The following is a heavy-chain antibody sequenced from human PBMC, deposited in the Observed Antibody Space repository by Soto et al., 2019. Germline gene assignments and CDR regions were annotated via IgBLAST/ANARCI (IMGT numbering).Heavy chain of an antibody. CDR2: IYYSGST. CDR1: GGSVSSGSYY. J-gene: IGHJ4*02. CDR3: ARLSRGADY. Sequence: QVQLQESGPGLVKPSETLSLTCTVSGGSVSSGSYYWSWIRQPPGKGLEWIGYIYYSGSTNYNPSLKSRVTISVDTAKNQFALKLSSVTAADTAVYYCARLSRGADYWGQGTLVTVSS. D-gene: IGHD3-16*02. V-gene: IGHV4-61*01.